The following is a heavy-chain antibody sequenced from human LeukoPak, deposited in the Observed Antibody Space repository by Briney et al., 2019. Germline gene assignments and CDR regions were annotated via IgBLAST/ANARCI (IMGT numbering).Heavy chain of an antibody. CDR3: AKFSSSWSYFDY. CDR1: SGSISIYY. V-gene: IGHV4-59*01. Sequence: SETLSLTCTVSSGSISIYYWSWIRQPPGKGLEWVGYIYYSGSANYNPSLKSRVTISVDTSKNQFSLKLSSVTAADTAVYYSAKFSSSWSYFDYWGQGTLVTVSS. D-gene: IGHD6-13*01. J-gene: IGHJ4*02. CDR2: IYYSGSA.